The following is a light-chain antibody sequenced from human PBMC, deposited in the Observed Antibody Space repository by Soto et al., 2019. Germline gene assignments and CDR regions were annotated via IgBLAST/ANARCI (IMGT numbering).Light chain of an antibody. CDR2: GAS. CDR3: QQRSNWPLT. V-gene: IGKV3-11*01. CDR1: QSVNSN. J-gene: IGKJ4*01. Sequence: EIVMTQSPATLSVSPGERATLSCRASQSVNSNLAWYQQKPGQAPRLLIYGASNRATGIPARFSGSGSGTDFTLTISSLEPADFAVYYCQQRSNWPLTFGGGTKVDIK.